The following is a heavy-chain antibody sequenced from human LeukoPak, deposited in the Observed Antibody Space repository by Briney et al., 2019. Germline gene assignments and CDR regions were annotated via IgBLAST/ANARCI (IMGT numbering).Heavy chain of an antibody. J-gene: IGHJ6*02. CDR3: ARGRYYGMDV. V-gene: IGHV3-74*01. CDR1: GFTFTSYC. CDR2: VNRDGSST. Sequence: GWSLTLSCAASGFTFTSYCMHWVRQAPGTGLVWISRVNRDGSSTTYADSGKGRFTISRDNAKNTLHLQMNSLRAEDTDVYYCARGRYYGMDVWGQGTTVTVSS.